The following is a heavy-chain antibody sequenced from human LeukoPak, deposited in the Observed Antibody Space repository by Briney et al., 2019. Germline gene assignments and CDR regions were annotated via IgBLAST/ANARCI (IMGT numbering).Heavy chain of an antibody. J-gene: IGHJ4*02. CDR1: EFTFGSYA. CDR2: ISESGTTK. D-gene: IGHD4-11*01. Sequence: GGSLRLSCAASEFTFGSYAMTWVRQAPGKGLEWVSGISESGTTKYYAESVKGRFTISRDNSKNTVYLQMSSLRAEDTAVYYCAKVIYSNYGYFDYWGQGTLVTVSS. CDR3: AKVIYSNYGYFDY. V-gene: IGHV3-23*01.